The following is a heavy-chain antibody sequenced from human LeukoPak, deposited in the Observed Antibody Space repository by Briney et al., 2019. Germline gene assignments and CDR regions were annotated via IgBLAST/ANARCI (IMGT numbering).Heavy chain of an antibody. D-gene: IGHD4-17*01. V-gene: IGHV1-69*13. Sequence: SVKVSCKASGGTFSSYAISWVRQAPGQGLEWMGGIIPIFGTANYAQKFQGRVTITADESTSTAYMELSSLRSEDTAVCYCARELAVYGDYGLEYYYGMDVWGQGTTVTVSS. CDR2: IIPIFGTA. CDR1: GGTFSSYA. CDR3: ARELAVYGDYGLEYYYGMDV. J-gene: IGHJ6*02.